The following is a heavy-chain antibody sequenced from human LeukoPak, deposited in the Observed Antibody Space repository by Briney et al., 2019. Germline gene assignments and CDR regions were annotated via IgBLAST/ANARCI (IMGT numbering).Heavy chain of an antibody. J-gene: IGHJ5*02. CDR2: ISYDGSNK. V-gene: IGHV3-30*18. Sequence: QPGRSLRLSCAASGFTFSSYGMHWVRQAPGKGLEWVAVISYDGSNKYYADSVKGRFTISRDNSKNTLYLQMNSLGAEDTAVYYCAKGWDLWGQGTLVTVSS. CDR3: AKGWDL. CDR1: GFTFSSYG.